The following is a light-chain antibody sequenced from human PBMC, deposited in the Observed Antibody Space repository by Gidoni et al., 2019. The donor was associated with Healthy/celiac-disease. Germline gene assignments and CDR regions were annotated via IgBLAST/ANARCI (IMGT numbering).Light chain of an antibody. Sequence: DHQMTQSPSFLSASVGDRVTITCRASQSISSYLGWYQQKPGKAPKLLIYAASTLQGGVPSRFSGSGSGTEFTLTISSLQPEDFATYSCQQRSSSPLTFGPGTKVDIK. CDR1: QSISSY. CDR2: AAS. J-gene: IGKJ3*01. CDR3: QQRSSSPLT. V-gene: IGKV1-9*01.